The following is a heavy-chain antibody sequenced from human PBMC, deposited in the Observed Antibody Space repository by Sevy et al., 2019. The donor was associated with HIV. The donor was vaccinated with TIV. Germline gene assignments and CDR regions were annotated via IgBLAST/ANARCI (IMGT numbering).Heavy chain of an antibody. CDR2: ISYDGSNK. CDR3: ARVYCGGDCYSRPYCYYGFDV. J-gene: IGHJ6*02. D-gene: IGHD2-21*01. V-gene: IGHV3-30-3*01. Sequence: GGSLRLSCAASGFTFSSYAMHWVRQAPGKGLEWVAVISYDGSNKYYADSVKGRFTISRDNSKNTLYLQMNSLRAEDTAVYYCARVYCGGDCYSRPYCYYGFDVWGQGTMVTVSS. CDR1: GFTFSSYA.